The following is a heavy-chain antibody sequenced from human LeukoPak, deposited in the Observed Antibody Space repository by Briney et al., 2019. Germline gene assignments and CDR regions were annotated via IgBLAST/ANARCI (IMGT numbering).Heavy chain of an antibody. Sequence: GGSLRLSCAASGFTFSSYGMHWVRQAPGKGLEWVAVISYDGSNKYYADSVKGRFTISRDNSKNTLYLQMNSLRAEDTAVYYCAKDGVRGYIAVAGTPVGGYFDYWGQGTLVTVSS. V-gene: IGHV3-30*18. CDR2: ISYDGSNK. CDR3: AKDGVRGYIAVAGTPVGGYFDY. D-gene: IGHD6-19*01. J-gene: IGHJ4*02. CDR1: GFTFSSYG.